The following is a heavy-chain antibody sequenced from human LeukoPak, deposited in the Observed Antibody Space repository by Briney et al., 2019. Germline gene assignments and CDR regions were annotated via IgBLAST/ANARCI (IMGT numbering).Heavy chain of an antibody. J-gene: IGHJ4*02. V-gene: IGHV3-7*01. Sequence: GGSLRLSCAASGFTFSTYWMTWVRQAPGKGLEWVANIKQDGSEEYYVDSVKGRFTISRDNAKNSLYLQMNNLRAEDTAVYYCAGGDDFDFWGQGTLVTVSS. D-gene: IGHD3-10*01. CDR2: IKQDGSEE. CDR1: GFTFSTYW. CDR3: AGGDDFDF.